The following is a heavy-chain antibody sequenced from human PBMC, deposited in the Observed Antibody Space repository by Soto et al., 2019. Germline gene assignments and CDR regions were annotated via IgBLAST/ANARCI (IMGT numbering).Heavy chain of an antibody. D-gene: IGHD6-13*01. J-gene: IGHJ5*01. CDR3: ARHGGIAASANWFDF. CDR1: GYSFTSYW. V-gene: IGHV5-51*01. Sequence: PGESLKISCKGSGYSFTSYWIGWVRQMPGKGLEWMGIIYPGDSDTRYSPSFQGQVTISADKSISTAYLQWSSLKASDTAMYYCARHGGIAASANWFDFWGQGTLVTVSS. CDR2: IYPGDSDT.